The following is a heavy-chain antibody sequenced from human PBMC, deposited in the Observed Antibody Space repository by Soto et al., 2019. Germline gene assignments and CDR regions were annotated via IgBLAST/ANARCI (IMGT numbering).Heavy chain of an antibody. V-gene: IGHV4-34*01. CDR2: INYSGSN. J-gene: IGHJ3*02. CDR1: DGHFSTYY. CDR3: ARGGSSDWQVAFDI. D-gene: IGHD6-19*01. Sequence: SETLSLTCAVDDGHFSTYYWHWIRQSPGKGLEWIGKINYSGSNNYNPSLKSRVTISIDMSENQVSLKLTSVTAADPAVYFCARGGSSDWQVAFDIWGQGTTVTVSS.